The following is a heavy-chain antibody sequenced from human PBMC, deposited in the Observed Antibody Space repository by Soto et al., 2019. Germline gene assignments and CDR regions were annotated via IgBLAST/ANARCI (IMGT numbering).Heavy chain of an antibody. V-gene: IGHV1-3*01. CDR1: GYTFTSYA. Sequence: ASVKVSCKASGYTFTSYAMHWVRQATGQRLEWMGWINAGNGNTKYSQKFQGRVTITRDTSASTAYMELSSLRSEDTAVYYCPRGAVLRGFGELPSNWFDPWGQGTLVTVS. CDR2: INAGNGNT. J-gene: IGHJ5*02. D-gene: IGHD3-10*01. CDR3: PRGAVLRGFGELPSNWFDP.